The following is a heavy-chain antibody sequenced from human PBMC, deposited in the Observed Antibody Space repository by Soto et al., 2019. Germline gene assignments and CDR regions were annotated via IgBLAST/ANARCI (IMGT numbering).Heavy chain of an antibody. CDR1: GFSFSNYG. Sequence: GGSLRLSCVASGFSFSNYGMHWVRQAPGKGPEWVALISYDGSKKYYADSVKGRFTVARDNSKNTLFLQVTSLREEDTAVYYCAKPDIAAGYYFYGMDVWGQGTTVTVSS. CDR2: ISYDGSKK. CDR3: AKPDIAAGYYFYGMDV. V-gene: IGHV3-30*18. D-gene: IGHD5-12*01. J-gene: IGHJ6*02.